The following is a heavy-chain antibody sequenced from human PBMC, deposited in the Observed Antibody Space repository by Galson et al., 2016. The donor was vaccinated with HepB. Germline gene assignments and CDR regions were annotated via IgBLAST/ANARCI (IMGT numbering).Heavy chain of an antibody. CDR2: ISARGDTT. CDR3: VSTGGFCNQFDY. CDR1: GITFSNYA. J-gene: IGHJ4*02. V-gene: IGHV3-23*01. D-gene: IGHD2/OR15-2a*01. Sequence: SLRLSCAASGITFSNYAVSWVRQAPGKGLEWVSSISARGDTTNYADSVKGRFTISRDNSKNTLYLQMNSLRAEDTATYYCVSTGGFCNQFDYWGQGTLVTVSS.